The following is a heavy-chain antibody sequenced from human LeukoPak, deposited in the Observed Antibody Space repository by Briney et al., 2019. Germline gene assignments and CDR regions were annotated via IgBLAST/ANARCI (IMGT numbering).Heavy chain of an antibody. CDR2: IYYSGST. CDR3: ARLYDKDAFDI. D-gene: IGHD3-9*01. Sequence: SETLSLTCTVSGGSISSGGYYWGWNRQHPGKGLEWIGYIYYSGSTYYNPSLKSRVTISVDTSKNQFSLKLSSVTAADTAVYYCARLYDKDAFDIWGQGTMVTVSS. J-gene: IGHJ3*02. CDR1: GGSISSGGYY. V-gene: IGHV4-31*03.